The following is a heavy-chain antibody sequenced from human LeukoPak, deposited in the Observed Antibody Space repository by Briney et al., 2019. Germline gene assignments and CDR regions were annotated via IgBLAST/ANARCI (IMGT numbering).Heavy chain of an antibody. CDR3: ARGEYYYGSGPPHPIFEY. CDR1: GGSISSYY. Sequence: SETLSLTCTVSGGSISSYYWSWIRQPPGKGLEWIGYIYYSGSTNYNPSLKSRVTISVDTSKNQFSLKLSSVTAADTAVYYWARGEYYYGSGPPHPIFEYWGQGTLVTVSS. D-gene: IGHD3-10*01. CDR2: IYYSGST. V-gene: IGHV4-59*08. J-gene: IGHJ4*02.